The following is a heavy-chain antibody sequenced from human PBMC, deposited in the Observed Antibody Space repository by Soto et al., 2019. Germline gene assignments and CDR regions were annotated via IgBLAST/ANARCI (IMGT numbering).Heavy chain of an antibody. CDR2: ISSSSSTI. D-gene: IGHD2-21*02. V-gene: IGHV3-48*02. CDR1: GSTFSSYS. J-gene: IGHJ3*02. Sequence: EVQLVESGGGLVQPGGSLRLSCAASGSTFSSYSMNWVRQAPGKGLEWVSYISSSSSTIYYADSVKGRFTISRDNAKNSLYLQMNSLRDEDTAVYYCARDKYCGGDCYYDAFDIWGQGTMVTVSS. CDR3: ARDKYCGGDCYYDAFDI.